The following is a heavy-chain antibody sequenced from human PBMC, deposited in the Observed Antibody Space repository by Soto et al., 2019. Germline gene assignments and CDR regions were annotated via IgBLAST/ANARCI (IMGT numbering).Heavy chain of an antibody. Sequence: GGSLRLSCAASGFTFSSYAMSWVRQAPGKGLEWVALISYDGSNTYYTDSVKGRFTISRDNSKNTLYLQMNSLRAEDTAVYYCAREKNSDYAFISNWGQGTLVTVSS. D-gene: IGHD4-4*01. J-gene: IGHJ4*02. CDR1: GFTFSSYA. CDR3: AREKNSDYAFISN. CDR2: ISYDGSNT. V-gene: IGHV3-30-3*01.